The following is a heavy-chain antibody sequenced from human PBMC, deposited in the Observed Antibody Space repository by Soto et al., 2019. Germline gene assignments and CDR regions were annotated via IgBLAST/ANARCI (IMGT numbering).Heavy chain of an antibody. V-gene: IGHV5-10-1*01. CDR2: IDPSDSYT. CDR1: GYSFTSYW. J-gene: IGHJ6*02. Sequence: PGESLKISCKGSGYSFTSYWISWVRQMPGKGLEWMGRIDPSDSYTNYSPSFQGHVTISADKSISTAYLQWSSLKASDTAMYYCASTVGSEYSSSPHNGMDVWGQGTTVTVSS. CDR3: ASTVGSEYSSSPHNGMDV. D-gene: IGHD6-6*01.